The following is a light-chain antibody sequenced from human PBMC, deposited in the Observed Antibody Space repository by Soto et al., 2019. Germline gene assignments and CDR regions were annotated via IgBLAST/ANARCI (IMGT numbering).Light chain of an antibody. CDR2: EVS. J-gene: IGLJ2*01. CDR1: SSDVGGYNY. CDR3: SSYTSSSTVGVV. Sequence: QSALTQPASVSGSPGLSITISCTGTSSDVGGYNYVSWYQQHPGKAPKLMIYEVSNRPSGVSNRFSGSKSGNTASLTISGLQAEDEADYYCSSYTSSSTVGVVFGGGTKLTVL. V-gene: IGLV2-14*01.